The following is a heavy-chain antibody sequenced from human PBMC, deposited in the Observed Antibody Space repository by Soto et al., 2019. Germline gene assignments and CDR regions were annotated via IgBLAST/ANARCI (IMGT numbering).Heavy chain of an antibody. V-gene: IGHV3-30*18. CDR3: AKDLSSGSYYYYGMDV. J-gene: IGHJ6*02. D-gene: IGHD3-3*01. CDR2: ISYDGSNK. Sequence: QVQLVESGGGVVQPGRSLRLSCAASGFTFSSYGMHWVRQAPGKGLEWVAVISYDGSNKYYADSVKGRFTISRDNSKNTLYLQMNSLRAEDTAVYYCAKDLSSGSYYYYGMDVWGQGTTVTVSS. CDR1: GFTFSSYG.